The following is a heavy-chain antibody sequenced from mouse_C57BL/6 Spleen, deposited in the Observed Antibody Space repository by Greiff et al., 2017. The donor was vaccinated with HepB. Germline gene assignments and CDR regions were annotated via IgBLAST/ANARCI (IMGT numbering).Heavy chain of an antibody. J-gene: IGHJ1*03. D-gene: IGHD1-1*01. CDR1: GYTFTSYN. Sequence: QVQLKESGAELVRPEASVKMSCKASGYTFTSYNMHWVKQTPRQGLEWIGAIYPGNGDTSYNQKFKGKATLTVDKSSSTAYMQLSSLTSEDSAVYFCARAYYYGSRGWYFDVWGTGTTVTVSS. CDR3: ARAYYYGSRGWYFDV. CDR2: IYPGNGDT. V-gene: IGHV1-12*01.